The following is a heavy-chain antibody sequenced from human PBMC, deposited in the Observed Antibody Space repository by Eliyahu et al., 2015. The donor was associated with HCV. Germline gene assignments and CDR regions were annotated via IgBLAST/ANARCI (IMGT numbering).Heavy chain of an antibody. CDR2: ISSSSSYI. CDR1: GFPXXXYS. J-gene: IGHJ4*02. V-gene: IGHV3-21*01. D-gene: IGHD3-16*01. Sequence: EVQLVESGGGLVKPGGSLXLSCAASGFPXXXYSLNWVRQAPGKGLEGVSSISSSSSYIYYADSVKGRFTISRDNAKNSLYLQMNSLRAEDTAVYYCARDWAPSTTWQYYDYVWGRTPFDYWGQGTLVTVSS. CDR3: ARDWAPSTTWQYYDYVWGRTPFDY.